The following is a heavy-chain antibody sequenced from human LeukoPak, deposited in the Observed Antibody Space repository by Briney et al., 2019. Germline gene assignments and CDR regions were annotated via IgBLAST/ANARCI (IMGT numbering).Heavy chain of an antibody. CDR3: ARSTSYSAAVSTPDNAFDI. CDR2: ISSSSSYI. CDR1: GFTFSSYR. V-gene: IGHV3-21*01. D-gene: IGHD6-13*01. Sequence: PGGSLRLSCAASGFTFSSYRMNWVRQAPGKGLEWVSSISSSSSYIYYADSVEGRITVSRDNAKNSLYLQMNSLRAEDTAVYYCARSTSYSAAVSTPDNAFDIWGQGTMVTVSS. J-gene: IGHJ3*02.